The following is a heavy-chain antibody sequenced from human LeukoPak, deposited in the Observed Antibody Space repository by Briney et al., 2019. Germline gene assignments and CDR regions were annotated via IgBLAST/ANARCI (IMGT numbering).Heavy chain of an antibody. J-gene: IGHJ6*02. V-gene: IGHV1-46*01. CDR3: ARDVVYCSGGSCYHQYYGMDV. CDR2: IDPSAGSS. CDR1: GYSFSSHY. D-gene: IGHD2-15*01. Sequence: ASVKVSCKASGYSFSSHYIHWVRQAPGQGLEWMGIIDPSAGSSSSAQKFQGRVTMTRDTSTTTVYMELSSLRSEDSAMYFCARDVVYCSGGSCYHQYYGMDVWGQGTAVTLSS.